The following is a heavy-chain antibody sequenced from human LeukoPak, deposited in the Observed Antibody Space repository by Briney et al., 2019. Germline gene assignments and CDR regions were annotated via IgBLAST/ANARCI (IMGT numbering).Heavy chain of an antibody. J-gene: IGHJ4*02. D-gene: IGHD1-26*01. CDR1: GFNFRFFG. Sequence: PGGSLRLSCAASGFNFRFFGFHWVRQAPGKGLEWLAIVSFERNDKYYADSVKGRFTISGDESKNTLYLQMNSLRSDDTAVYYCARDPLRRGTSYLDNWGQGTLVTVAS. CDR3: ARDPLRRGTSYLDN. CDR2: VSFERNDK. V-gene: IGHV3-30*03.